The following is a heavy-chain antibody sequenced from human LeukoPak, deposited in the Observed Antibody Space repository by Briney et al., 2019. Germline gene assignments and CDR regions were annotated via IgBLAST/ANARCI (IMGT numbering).Heavy chain of an antibody. CDR1: GYTFTGYY. V-gene: IGHV1-2*02. J-gene: IGHJ6*03. D-gene: IGHD6-13*01. CDR2: INPNSGGT. CDR3: ARDKYSSSWYGYYYYYMDV. Sequence: ASVKVSCKASGYTFTGYYMHWVRQAPGQGLEWMGWINPNSGGTNYAQKFQGRVTMTRDMSISTAYMELSRLRSDDTAVYYCARDKYSSSWYGYYYYYMDVWGKGTTVTVSS.